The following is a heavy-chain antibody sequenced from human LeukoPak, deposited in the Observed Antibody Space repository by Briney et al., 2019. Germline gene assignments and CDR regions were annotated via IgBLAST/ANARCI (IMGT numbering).Heavy chain of an antibody. V-gene: IGHV3-33*06. J-gene: IGHJ6*04. CDR1: GFTFSNYG. Sequence: GGSLRLSCVSSGFTFSNYGMHWVRQAPGKGLEWVALIWHDGSNKYYADSVRGRVTISRDNSKNTLYLQMNSLTAEDTAVYFCAKDGDAYIEYYHYHMDVWGKGTTVTVSS. CDR3: AKDGDAYIEYYHYHMDV. CDR2: IWHDGSNK. D-gene: IGHD5-24*01.